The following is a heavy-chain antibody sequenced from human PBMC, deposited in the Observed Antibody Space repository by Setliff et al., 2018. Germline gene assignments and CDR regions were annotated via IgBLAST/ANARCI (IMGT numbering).Heavy chain of an antibody. D-gene: IGHD1-26*01. CDR2: IFYSGTT. V-gene: IGHV4-30-4*08. CDR3: ARDNPIVGATDY. J-gene: IGHJ4*02. CDR1: GASISSIDYY. Sequence: PSETLSLTCTVSGASISSIDYYWSWIRQPPGKGLEWIGNIFYSGTTYNNPSLKSRVTISVDTSKNQFSLNLSSVTAADTAVYFCARDNPIVGATDYWGQGILVTSP.